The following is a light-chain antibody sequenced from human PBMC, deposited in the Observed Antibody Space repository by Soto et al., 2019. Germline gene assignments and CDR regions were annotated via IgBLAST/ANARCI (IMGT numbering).Light chain of an antibody. CDR1: QTISSW. J-gene: IGKJ2*01. V-gene: IGKV1-5*01. CDR2: DAS. Sequence: DIQMTQSPSTLSASVGDRVTITCRASQTISSWLAWYQQKPGKAPKVLIYDASNFESGVPSRFSCSGSGTEFTLTISSLQPDDFASYYCQQYSTFPITFGQGTELEMK. CDR3: QQYSTFPIT.